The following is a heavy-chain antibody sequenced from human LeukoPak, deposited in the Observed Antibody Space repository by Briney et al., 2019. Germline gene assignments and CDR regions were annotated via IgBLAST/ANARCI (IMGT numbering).Heavy chain of an antibody. J-gene: IGHJ6*02. V-gene: IGHV3-21*01. Sequence: PGGSLRLSCAASGFIFSSYSMNWVRQAPGKGLEWVSCISSSSRYIYYADSVKGRFTISRDNAKNSLYLQMNSLGAEDTAVYYCAREVVRGVIITNGMDVWGQGTTVTVSS. CDR1: GFIFSSYS. D-gene: IGHD3-10*01. CDR2: ISSSSRYI. CDR3: AREVVRGVIITNGMDV.